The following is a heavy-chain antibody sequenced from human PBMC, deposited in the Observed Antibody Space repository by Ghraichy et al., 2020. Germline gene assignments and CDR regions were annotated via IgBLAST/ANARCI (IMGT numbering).Heavy chain of an antibody. D-gene: IGHD2-15*01. CDR1: GFTFSNCV. Sequence: GGSLRLSCAASGFTFSNCVMSWVRQAPGKGLEWVSTIGASGGSTYYADSVKGRFTISRDNSKNTLYLQMDSLRAEDAAVYYCAKAWGYCSGGTCPSYNWFDPWGQGTRVTVSS. V-gene: IGHV3-23*01. J-gene: IGHJ5*02. CDR2: IGASGGST. CDR3: AKAWGYCSGGTCPSYNWFDP.